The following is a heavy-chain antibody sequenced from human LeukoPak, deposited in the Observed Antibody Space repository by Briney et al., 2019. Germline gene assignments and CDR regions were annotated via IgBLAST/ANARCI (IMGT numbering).Heavy chain of an antibody. CDR2: IYYSGPT. V-gene: IGHV4-59*08. Sequence: PSQSLSLTCTVFGASIGGYYWGWLRQPPGKGLVWIGYIYYSGPTNYNPSLKTRVTISEDMSKNQFSLKLSSVTAADTALYYCARHFTYYYDSSGYPRDAFDIWGQGTMVTVSS. J-gene: IGHJ3*02. D-gene: IGHD3-22*01. CDR3: ARHFTYYYDSSGYPRDAFDI. CDR1: GASIGGYY.